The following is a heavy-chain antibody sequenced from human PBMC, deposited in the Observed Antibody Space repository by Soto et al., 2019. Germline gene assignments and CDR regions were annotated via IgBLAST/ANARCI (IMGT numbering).Heavy chain of an antibody. D-gene: IGHD3-10*01. CDR3: ARGLAGPEPYYYYYGMDV. V-gene: IGHV1-18*04. CDR2: ISAYNGNT. J-gene: IGHJ6*02. CDR1: GYTFTSYG. Sequence: ASVKVSCKASGYTFTSYGISWVRQAPGQGLGWMGWISAYNGNTNYAQKLQGRVTMTTDTSTSTAYMELRSLRSDDTAVYYCARGLAGPEPYYYYYGMDVWGQGTTVTVSS.